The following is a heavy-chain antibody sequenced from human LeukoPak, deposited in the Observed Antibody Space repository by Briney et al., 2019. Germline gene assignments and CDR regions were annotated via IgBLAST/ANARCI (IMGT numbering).Heavy chain of an antibody. Sequence: SETLSLTCTVSGGSISSYYWSWIRQPPGKGLEWIGYIYSSGSTNYSPSLKSRVTISVDTSKNQFSLKLSSVTAADTAVYYCARSEYSYGADAFDIWGQGTMVTVSS. CDR2: IYSSGST. CDR3: ARSEYSYGADAFDI. J-gene: IGHJ3*02. CDR1: GGSISSYY. V-gene: IGHV4-59*01. D-gene: IGHD5-18*01.